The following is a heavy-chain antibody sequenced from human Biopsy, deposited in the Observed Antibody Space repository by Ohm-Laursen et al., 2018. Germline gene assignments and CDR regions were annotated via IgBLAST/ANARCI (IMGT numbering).Heavy chain of an antibody. J-gene: IGHJ4*02. CDR1: GGSISSYQ. D-gene: IGHD6-25*01. V-gene: IGHV4-59*12. CDR2: LYNTGGT. CDR3: AREAAIIDPRTRAFDY. Sequence: VTLSLTCTVSGGSISSYQRTWIRQPPGKGLEWIGYLYNTGGTNYNPSLKSRVTISVDTSKNQFSLKLRSVTAADTAVYYCAREAAIIDPRTRAFDYWGQGTLVTVSS.